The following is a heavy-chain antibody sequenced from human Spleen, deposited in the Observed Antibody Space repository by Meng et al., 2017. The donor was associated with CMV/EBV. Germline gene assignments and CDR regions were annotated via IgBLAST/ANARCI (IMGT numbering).Heavy chain of an antibody. CDR3: ARGTGEPGMDY. J-gene: IGHJ4*02. D-gene: IGHD1-1*01. CDR2: IKEDGSEK. CDR1: GFTFSNYW. V-gene: IGHV3-7*01. Sequence: GESLKISCAASGFTFSNYWMSWVRQAPGKGLEWVANIKEDGSEKYYVDSVKGRFTISRDNAKNSLYLQMNSLRGEDTAIYYCARGTGEPGMDYWGQGALVTVSS.